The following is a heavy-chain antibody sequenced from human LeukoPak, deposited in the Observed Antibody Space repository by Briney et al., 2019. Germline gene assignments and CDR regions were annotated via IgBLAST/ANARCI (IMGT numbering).Heavy chain of an antibody. D-gene: IGHD3-3*01. J-gene: IGHJ5*02. Sequence: ASETLSLTCTVSGGSISSGGYYWSWNRQHPGKGLEWIGYIYYSGSTYYNPSLKSRVTISVDTSKNQFSLKLSSVTAADTAVYYCARGPDYDFWSGYYSRNWFDPWGQGTLVTVSS. CDR1: GGSISSGGYY. CDR2: IYYSGST. V-gene: IGHV4-31*03. CDR3: ARGPDYDFWSGYYSRNWFDP.